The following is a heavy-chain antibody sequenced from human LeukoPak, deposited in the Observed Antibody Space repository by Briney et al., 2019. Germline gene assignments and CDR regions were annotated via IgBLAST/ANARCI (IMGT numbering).Heavy chain of an antibody. J-gene: IGHJ4*02. CDR1: GFTFSRHW. D-gene: IGHD3-9*01. Sequence: GGSLSLSCTPSGFTFSRHWMLWVRQAPGKGLVWVSRIDSDGCNRDYADSVKGRFTISRDNAKNTVYLQMNSLRDEDTVVYYSEGRATGLPEYWGQGSLVTVSS. CDR2: IDSDGCNR. V-gene: IGHV3-74*01. CDR3: EGRATGLPEY.